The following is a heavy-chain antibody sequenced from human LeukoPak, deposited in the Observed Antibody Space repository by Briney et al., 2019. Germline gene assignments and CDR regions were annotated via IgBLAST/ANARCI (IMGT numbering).Heavy chain of an antibody. CDR2: INPSGGST. CDR1: GYTFTSYY. J-gene: IGHJ4*02. D-gene: IGHD5-18*01. CDR3: ARDQYSYGNFDY. Sequence: ASVKVSCKASGYTFTSYYMHWVRQAPGQGLEWMGIINPSGGSTSYAQKFQGRVTMTRDTSTSTVYMELSRLRSDDTAVYYCARDQYSYGNFDYWGQGTLVTVSS. V-gene: IGHV1-46*01.